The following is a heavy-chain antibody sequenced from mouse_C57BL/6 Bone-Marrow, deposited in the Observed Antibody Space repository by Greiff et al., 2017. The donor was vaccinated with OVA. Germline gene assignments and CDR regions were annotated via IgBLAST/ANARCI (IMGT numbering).Heavy chain of an antibody. V-gene: IGHV1-72*01. Sequence: QVLLQQPGAELVKPGASVKLSCKASGYTFTSYWLHWVKQRLGRGLEWIGRIDPNSGGTKYNEKFKSKATLTVDKPSSTAYMQLSSLTSEDSAVYYCARSLPPYYDYDGGFAYWGQGTRVTVSA. CDR1: GYTFTSYW. J-gene: IGHJ3*01. CDR3: ARSLPPYYDYDGGFAY. D-gene: IGHD2-4*01. CDR2: IDPNSGGT.